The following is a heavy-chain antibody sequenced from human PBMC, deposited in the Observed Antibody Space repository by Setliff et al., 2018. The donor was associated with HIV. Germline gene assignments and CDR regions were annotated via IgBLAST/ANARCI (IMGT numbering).Heavy chain of an antibody. Sequence: SETLSLTCSVSAGSITGYFWTWIRQPPGKGLEWIGNIYQNGRTNYNASLTSRVTISVDTPKKQFSLRLTSVTAADTAVYYCAREAQYSSSWSGRRVTWFDSWGQGILVTVSS. CDR2: IYQNGRT. CDR1: AGSITGYF. CDR3: AREAQYSSSWSGRRVTWFDS. V-gene: IGHV4-59*01. J-gene: IGHJ5*01. D-gene: IGHD6-13*01.